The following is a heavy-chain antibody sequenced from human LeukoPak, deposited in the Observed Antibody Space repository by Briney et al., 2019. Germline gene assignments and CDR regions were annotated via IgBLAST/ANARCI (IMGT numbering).Heavy chain of an antibody. Sequence: GGSLRLSCAASGFTFSSYAMSWVRQAPGEGLEWVSAISGSGGSTYYADSVKGRFTISRDNSKNTLYLQMNSLRAEDTAVYYCAKTELERSPRTDFDYWGQGTLVTVSS. CDR2: ISGSGGST. CDR1: GFTFSSYA. J-gene: IGHJ4*02. D-gene: IGHD1-1*01. CDR3: AKTELERSPRTDFDY. V-gene: IGHV3-23*01.